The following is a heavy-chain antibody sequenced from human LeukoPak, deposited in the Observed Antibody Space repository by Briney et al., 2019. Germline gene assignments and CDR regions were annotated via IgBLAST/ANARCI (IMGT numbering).Heavy chain of an antibody. CDR1: GFTFSSYS. CDR3: ARDGSGRVPEMSAPDY. Sequence: PGGSLRLSCAGSGFTFSSYSMNWVRQAPGKRLEWVSYIRSSSRTIYYADSVKGRFTISRDNAKNSLFLQMNSLRADDTAVYYCARDGSGRVPEMSAPDYWGQGTLVTVSS. D-gene: IGHD3-10*01. V-gene: IGHV3-48*01. CDR2: IRSSSRTI. J-gene: IGHJ4*02.